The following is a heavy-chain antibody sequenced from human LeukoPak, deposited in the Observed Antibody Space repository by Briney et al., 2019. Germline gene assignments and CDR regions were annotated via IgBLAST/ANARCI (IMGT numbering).Heavy chain of an antibody. Sequence: GGPLRLSCAASGFTVSSNYMSWVRQAPGKGLEWVSVIYSGGSTYLADSVKGRFTISRHNSKNTLYLQMNSLRAEDTAVYYCARVRHSSGGYDAFDIWGQGTMVTVSS. J-gene: IGHJ3*02. CDR1: GFTVSSNY. CDR2: IYSGGST. V-gene: IGHV3-53*04. D-gene: IGHD6-19*01. CDR3: ARVRHSSGGYDAFDI.